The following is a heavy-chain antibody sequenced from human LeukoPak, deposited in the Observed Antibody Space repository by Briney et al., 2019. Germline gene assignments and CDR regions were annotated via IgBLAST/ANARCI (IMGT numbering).Heavy chain of an antibody. CDR2: INPNSGGT. J-gene: IGHJ4*02. D-gene: IGHD4-17*01. V-gene: IGHV1-2*02. CDR1: GYTFTGCY. CDR3: ARDPTVTTRSDY. Sequence: ASVKVSCKASGYTFTGCYMHWVRQAPGQGLEWMGWINPNSGGTNYAQKFQGRVTMTRDTSISTAYMELSRLRSDDTAVYYCARDPTVTTRSDYWGQGTLATVSS.